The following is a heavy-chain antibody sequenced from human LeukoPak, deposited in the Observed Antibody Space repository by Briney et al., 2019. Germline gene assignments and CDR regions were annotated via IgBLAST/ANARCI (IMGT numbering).Heavy chain of an antibody. J-gene: IGHJ4*02. D-gene: IGHD3-22*01. CDR2: ISSNSKYI. Sequence: GGSLRLSCAASGFTFNVYSMNWVRQAPGKGLEWVSSISSNSKYIYYADSMRGRFTVSRDNAKNSLSLQLNSLRAEDTAVYYCARDSSDFDYWGQGTLVTVSS. V-gene: IGHV3-21*01. CDR1: GFTFNVYS. CDR3: ARDSSDFDY.